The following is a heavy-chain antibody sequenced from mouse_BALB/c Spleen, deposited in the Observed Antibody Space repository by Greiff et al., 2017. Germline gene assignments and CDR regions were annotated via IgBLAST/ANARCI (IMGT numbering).Heavy chain of an antibody. CDR1: GYSITSDYA. J-gene: IGHJ4*01. V-gene: IGHV3-2*02. CDR2: ISYSGST. D-gene: IGHD1-2*01. CDR3: ARSGHYYGYDYAMDY. Sequence: EVQLVESGPGLVKPSQSLSLTCTVTGYSITSDYAWNWIRQFPGNKLEWMGYISYSGSTSYNPSLKSRISITRDTSKNQFFLQLNSVTTEDSATYYCARSGHYYGYDYAMDYWGQGTSVTVSS.